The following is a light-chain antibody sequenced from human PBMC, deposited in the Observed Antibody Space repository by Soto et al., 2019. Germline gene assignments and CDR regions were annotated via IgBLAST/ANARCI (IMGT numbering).Light chain of an antibody. Sequence: LTHPASVSGSPGHSITICFTGTSSDVGSYNLVSWYQQHPGKAPKLMIYEGSKRPSGVSNRFSGSKSGNTASLTISGLQAEDEADYYCCSYAGSSTSVFGTGTKVTVL. CDR3: CSYAGSSTSV. CDR2: EGS. V-gene: IGLV2-23*01. J-gene: IGLJ1*01. CDR1: SSDVGSYNL.